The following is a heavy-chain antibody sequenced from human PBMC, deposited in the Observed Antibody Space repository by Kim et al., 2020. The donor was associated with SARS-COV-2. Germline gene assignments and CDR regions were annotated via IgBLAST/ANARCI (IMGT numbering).Heavy chain of an antibody. D-gene: IGHD3-10*01. Sequence: PPLKSRVTIAGATSKNPFALKLSSVTAADTAVYYCARVGKNWGFDPWGQGTLVTVSS. V-gene: IGHV4-39*06. CDR3: ARVGKNWGFDP. J-gene: IGHJ5*02.